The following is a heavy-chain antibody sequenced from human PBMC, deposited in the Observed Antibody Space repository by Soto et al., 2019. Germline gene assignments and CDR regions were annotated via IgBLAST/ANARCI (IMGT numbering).Heavy chain of an antibody. CDR1: GFTFSSYS. Sequence: ESGGGLVQPGGSLRLSCAASGFTFSSYSMNWVRQAPGKGLEWVSYISSSSSTIYYADSVKGRFTISRDNAKNSLYLQMNSLRDEDTAVYYCARDLRGLSRMTTFLRFDPWGQGTLVTVSS. D-gene: IGHD4-17*01. J-gene: IGHJ5*02. V-gene: IGHV3-48*02. CDR3: ARDLRGLSRMTTFLRFDP. CDR2: ISSSSSTI.